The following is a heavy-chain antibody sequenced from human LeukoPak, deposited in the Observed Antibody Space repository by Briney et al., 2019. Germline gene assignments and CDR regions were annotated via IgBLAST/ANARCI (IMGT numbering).Heavy chain of an antibody. J-gene: IGHJ6*02. CDR1: GYTFTSYA. V-gene: IGHV7-4-1*02. Sequence: ASVKVSCKASGYTFTSYAMNWVRQAPGQGLEWMGWINTNTGNPTYAQGFTGRFVFSLDTSVSTAYLQISSLKAEDTAVYYCARVMFSGSGSYHYYYYGMDVWGQGTTVTVSS. CDR3: ARVMFSGSGSYHYYYYGMDV. CDR2: INTNTGNP. D-gene: IGHD3-10*01.